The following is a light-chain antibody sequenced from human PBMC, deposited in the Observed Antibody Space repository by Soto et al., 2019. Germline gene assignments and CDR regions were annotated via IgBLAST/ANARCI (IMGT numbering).Light chain of an antibody. V-gene: IGKV3-15*01. Sequence: EIVLTQSPATLSVSQGERASLSCRACGSVSSNLAWYQQKPGQAPRPLIYNSFTRATGIPARVSGSGSGTEFTLTISSLQFEDFAVYYCQQYNEWPLTFGGGTKVEIK. CDR3: QQYNEWPLT. CDR1: GSVSSN. J-gene: IGKJ4*01. CDR2: NSF.